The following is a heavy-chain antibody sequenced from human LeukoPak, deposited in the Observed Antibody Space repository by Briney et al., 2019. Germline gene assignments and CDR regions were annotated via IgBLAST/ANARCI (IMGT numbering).Heavy chain of an antibody. J-gene: IGHJ4*02. CDR2: IYYSGST. D-gene: IGHD4-17*01. V-gene: IGHV4-59*01. CDR1: GGSISGYY. Sequence: SETLSLTCTVSGGSISGYYWSWIRQPPGKGLEWIGYIYYSGSTNYNPSLKSRVTISVDTSKNQFSLKLSSVTAADTAVYYCARSRTGPFDYWGQGTLVTVSS. CDR3: ARSRTGPFDY.